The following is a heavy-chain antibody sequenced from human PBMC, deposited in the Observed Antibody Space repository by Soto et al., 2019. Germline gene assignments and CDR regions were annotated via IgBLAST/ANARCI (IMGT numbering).Heavy chain of an antibody. V-gene: IGHV1-69*02. Sequence: QVQLVQSGAEVQKPGSSVKVSCKASGGTFSSYTISWVRQAPGQGLEWMGRIIPILGIANYAQKFQGRVTITADKSTSTAYMELSSLRSEDTAVYYCARAVVVAAPPDYWGQGTLVTVSS. CDR2: IIPILGIA. D-gene: IGHD2-15*01. CDR1: GGTFSSYT. CDR3: ARAVVVAAPPDY. J-gene: IGHJ4*02.